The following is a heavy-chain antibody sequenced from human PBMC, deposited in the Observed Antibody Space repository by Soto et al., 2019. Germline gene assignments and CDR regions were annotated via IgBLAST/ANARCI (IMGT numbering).Heavy chain of an antibody. V-gene: IGHV3-9*01. CDR3: AKWGSTVDDAFDI. J-gene: IGHJ3*02. CDR1: GFTFDDYA. Sequence: GGSLRLSCAASGFTFDDYAMHWVRQAPGKGLEWVSGISWNSGSIGYADSVKGRFTISRDNAKNSLYLQMNSLRAEDTALYYCAKWGSTVDDAFDIWGQGTMVTVSS. CDR2: ISWNSGSI. D-gene: IGHD3-16*01.